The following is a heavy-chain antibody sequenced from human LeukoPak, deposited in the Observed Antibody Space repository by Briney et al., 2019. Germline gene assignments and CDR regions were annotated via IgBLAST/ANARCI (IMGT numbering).Heavy chain of an antibody. V-gene: IGHV1-2*02. D-gene: IGHD6-13*01. CDR3: AREIWYYDP. J-gene: IGHJ5*02. CDR2: IYPNNGDT. CDR1: GYTFTANY. Sequence: ASLKVSCKASGYTFTANYMHWVRQAPGQGLEWMAWIYPNNGDTNYAQKLQGRVTMTRDTSISTAYMELSRLRSDDTAVYYCAREIWYYDPWGQGTLVTVSS.